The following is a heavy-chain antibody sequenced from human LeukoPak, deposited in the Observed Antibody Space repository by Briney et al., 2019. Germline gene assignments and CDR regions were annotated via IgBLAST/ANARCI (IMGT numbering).Heavy chain of an antibody. CDR2: ISGSGGST. D-gene: IGHD5-24*01. CDR3: PKDLVTSADGYNYVLYFDY. CDR1: GFTFSSYA. V-gene: IGHV3-23*01. J-gene: IGHJ4*02. Sequence: GGSLRLSCAASGFTFSSYAMSWVRQAPGKGLEWVSTISGSGGSTYYADSVKGRFTISRDNSKNTLYLQMNSLRAEDTAVYYCPKDLVTSADGYNYVLYFDYWCQGTLVTVSS.